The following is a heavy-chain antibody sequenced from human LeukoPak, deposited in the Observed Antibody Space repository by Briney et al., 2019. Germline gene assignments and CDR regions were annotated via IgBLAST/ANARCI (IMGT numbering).Heavy chain of an antibody. CDR2: ISGVGGST. D-gene: IGHD3-22*01. CDR1: GFTFSSYP. CDR3: AKDSPTYYYDSSGYLFDY. V-gene: IGHV3-23*01. J-gene: IGHJ4*02. Sequence: GGSLRLSCAASGFTFSSYPMSWVRQAPGKGLNWVPAISGVGGSTYYADSVKGRFTISRDNSKNTLYLQMNSLRAEDTAVYYCAKDSPTYYYDSSGYLFDYWGQGTLVTVSS.